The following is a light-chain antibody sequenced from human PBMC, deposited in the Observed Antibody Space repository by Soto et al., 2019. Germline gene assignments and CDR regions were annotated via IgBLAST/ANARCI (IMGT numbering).Light chain of an antibody. J-gene: IGKJ3*01. Sequence: IVMRQSPATLSVSQGERATLSCRASQSVSSSLVWYQQKPGQAPRLLIYGASTRATGIPARFSGSGSGTEFTLTISSLQSEDFAVYYCQQYNNWLFTFGPGTKVDT. CDR2: GAS. CDR1: QSVSSS. CDR3: QQYNNWLFT. V-gene: IGKV3-15*01.